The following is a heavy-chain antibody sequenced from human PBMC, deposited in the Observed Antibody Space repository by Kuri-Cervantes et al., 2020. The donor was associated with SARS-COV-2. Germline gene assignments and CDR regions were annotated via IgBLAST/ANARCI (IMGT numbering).Heavy chain of an antibody. J-gene: IGHJ4*02. CDR3: ARDLRLFGVVNPSYFDC. CDR2: IIPIFGTA. V-gene: IGHV1-69*13. CDR1: GGTFSSYA. D-gene: IGHD3-3*01. Sequence: SVKVSCKASGGTFSSYAISWVRQAPGQGLEWMGGIIPIFGTANYAQKFQGRVTITADESTSTAYMELSSLRAEDTALYYCARDLRLFGVVNPSYFDCWGQGTLVTVSS.